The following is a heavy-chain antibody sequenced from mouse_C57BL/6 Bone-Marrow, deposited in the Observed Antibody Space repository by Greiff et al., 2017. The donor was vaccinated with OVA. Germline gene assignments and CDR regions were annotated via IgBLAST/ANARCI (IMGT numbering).Heavy chain of an antibody. V-gene: IGHV1-81*01. CDR2: IYPRSGNT. D-gene: IGHD2-3*01. CDR1: GYTFTSYG. J-gene: IGHJ4*01. Sequence: VQLQQSGAELARPGASVKLSCKASGYTFTSYGISWVKQRPGQGLEWIGEIYPRSGNTNYNEKFKGKATLTAEKSSSTAYMELRSLTSEYSAVYCCASDGWIYAMDYWGQGTSVTVSS. CDR3: ASDGWIYAMDY.